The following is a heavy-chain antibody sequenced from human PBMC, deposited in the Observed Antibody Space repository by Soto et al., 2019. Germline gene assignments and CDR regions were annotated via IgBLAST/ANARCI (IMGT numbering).Heavy chain of an antibody. Sequence: SVKVSCKASGGTFSSYAISWVRQAPGQGLEWMGGIIPIFGTANYAQKFQGRVTITADESTSTAYMELSSLRSEDTAVYYCARPYGSGSYYYYGMDVWGQGTTVTVSS. CDR3: ARPYGSGSYYYYGMDV. J-gene: IGHJ6*02. D-gene: IGHD3-10*01. CDR1: GGTFSSYA. CDR2: IIPIFGTA. V-gene: IGHV1-69*13.